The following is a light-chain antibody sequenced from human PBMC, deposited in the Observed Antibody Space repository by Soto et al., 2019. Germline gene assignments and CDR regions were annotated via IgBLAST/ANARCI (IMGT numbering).Light chain of an antibody. CDR2: AAS. J-gene: IGKJ1*01. V-gene: IGKV1-39*01. CDR1: QNIVNY. CDR3: QQSYSIPWT. Sequence: TPCGSSLNESVGDTVTITCRTSQNIVNYVNWYQQRPGKAPKVLIYAASSLQSGIPSRFSGSGSGTDFTLTICSLQPEDFATYYCQQSYSIPWTFGQGAKVDFK.